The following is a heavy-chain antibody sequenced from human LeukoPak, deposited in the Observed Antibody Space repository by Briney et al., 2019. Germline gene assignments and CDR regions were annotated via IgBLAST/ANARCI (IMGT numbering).Heavy chain of an antibody. J-gene: IGHJ4*02. CDR2: IWYDGSNK. Sequence: GRSLRLSCAASGFIFSSYGMHWVRQAPGKGLEWVAVIWYDGSNKYYADSVKGRFTISGDNSKNTLYLQMNSLRAEDTAVYYCARDQDRGGGRITMIYWGQGTLVTVSS. V-gene: IGHV3-33*01. CDR3: ARDQDRGGGRITMIY. CDR1: GFIFSSYG. D-gene: IGHD3-22*01.